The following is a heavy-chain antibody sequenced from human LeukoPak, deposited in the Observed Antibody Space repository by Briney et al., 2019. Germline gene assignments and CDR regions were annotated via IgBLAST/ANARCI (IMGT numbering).Heavy chain of an antibody. CDR1: GFTFSSYW. V-gene: IGHV3-7*01. D-gene: IGHD6-19*01. Sequence: GGSLRLSCAASGFTFSSYWMSWVRQAPGKGLEWVANIKQDGSEKYYVDSVKGRFTISRDNAKNSLYLQMNSLRAEDTAVYYCARDGRWQWPSYDLGGFDYWGQGTLVTVSS. CDR3: ARDGRWQWPSYDLGGFDY. CDR2: IKQDGSEK. J-gene: IGHJ4*02.